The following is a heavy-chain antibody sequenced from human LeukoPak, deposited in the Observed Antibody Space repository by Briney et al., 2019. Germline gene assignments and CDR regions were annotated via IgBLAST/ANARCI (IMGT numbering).Heavy chain of an antibody. CDR1: GFTVSSNY. CDR2: LYSGGST. CDR3: ARYYYGSGRLYYFDY. Sequence: GGSLRLSCAASGFTVSSNYMSWVRQAPGKGLEWVSVLYSGGSTYYADSVKGRFTISRDNSKNTLYLQMNSLRAEDTAVYYCARYYYGSGRLYYFDYWGQGTLVTVSS. J-gene: IGHJ4*02. V-gene: IGHV3-66*01. D-gene: IGHD3-10*01.